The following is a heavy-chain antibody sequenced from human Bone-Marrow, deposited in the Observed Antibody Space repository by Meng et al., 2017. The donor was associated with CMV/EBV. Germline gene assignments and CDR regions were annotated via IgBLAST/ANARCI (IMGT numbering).Heavy chain of an antibody. J-gene: IGHJ4*02. V-gene: IGHV3-23*01. CDR1: SYA. D-gene: IGHD3-22*01. CDR2: ISGSGGST. Sequence: SYAMSWVRQAPGKGLEWVSGISGSGGSTYYADSVKGRFTISRDNSKSTLYLQMNSLRAEDTAVYYCAKDGPIGYDSSGYYLYYVDYWGQGTLVTVSS. CDR3: AKDGPIGYDSSGYYLYYVDY.